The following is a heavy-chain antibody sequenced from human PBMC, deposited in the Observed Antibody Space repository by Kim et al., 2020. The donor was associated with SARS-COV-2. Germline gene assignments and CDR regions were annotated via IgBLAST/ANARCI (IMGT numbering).Heavy chain of an antibody. D-gene: IGHD3-10*01. V-gene: IGHV3-7*01. Sequence: GGSLRLSCAASGFTFSSYWMSWVRQAPGKGLEWVANIKQDGSEKYYVDSVKGRFTISRDNAKNSLYLQMNSLRAEDTAVYYCARVRTGAYGSGAQDYYYYGMDVWGQGTTVTVSS. CDR1: GFTFSSYW. J-gene: IGHJ6*02. CDR3: ARVRTGAYGSGAQDYYYYGMDV. CDR2: IKQDGSEK.